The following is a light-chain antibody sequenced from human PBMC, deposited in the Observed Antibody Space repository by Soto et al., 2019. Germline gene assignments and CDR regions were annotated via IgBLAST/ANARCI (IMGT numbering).Light chain of an antibody. CDR3: QQYRDSRT. CDR2: GAS. V-gene: IGKV3-20*01. CDR1: QSFSNNY. Sequence: EIVLTQSPGTLSLSPGERATLSCRASQSFSNNYLAWYQQKPGQAPRLLIYGASSRATGIPDRFSGSGSGTDFTLTISRLEPEDFAVYYCQQYRDSRTFGQGTNVDIK. J-gene: IGKJ1*01.